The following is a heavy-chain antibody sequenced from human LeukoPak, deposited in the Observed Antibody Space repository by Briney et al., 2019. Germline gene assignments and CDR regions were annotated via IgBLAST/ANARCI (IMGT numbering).Heavy chain of an antibody. D-gene: IGHD3-22*01. CDR2: IIPIFGTA. CDR3: ARSMYYYDSSGPFDY. V-gene: IGHV1-69*13. CDR1: GYTFTGYY. Sequence: SVKVSCKASGYTFTGYYMHWVRQAPGQGLEWMGGIIPIFGTANYAQKFQGRVTITADESTSTAYMELSSLRSEDTAVYYCARSMYYYDSSGPFDYWGQGTLVTVSS. J-gene: IGHJ4*02.